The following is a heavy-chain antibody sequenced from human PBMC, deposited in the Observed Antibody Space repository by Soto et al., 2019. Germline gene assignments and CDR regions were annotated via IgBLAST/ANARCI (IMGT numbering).Heavy chain of an antibody. CDR2: IHNSGNT. CDR3: ARSAYCGGGCYYYFDY. D-gene: IGHD2-21*02. V-gene: IGHV4-59*01. J-gene: IGHJ4*02. Sequence: PSETLSLTCTVSGGDISNYYCHWIRQPPGRGLEWIGYIHNSGNTNYNSSLRSRVTISVDTSKKQLSLKLNSVTVADTAVYYCARSAYCGGGCYYYFDYWGQGTLVTLSS. CDR1: GGDISNYY.